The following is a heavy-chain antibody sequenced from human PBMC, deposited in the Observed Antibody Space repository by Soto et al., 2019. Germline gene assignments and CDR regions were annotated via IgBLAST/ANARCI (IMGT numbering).Heavy chain of an antibody. V-gene: IGHV4-34*01. J-gene: IGHJ5*02. Sequence: SETLSLTCAVYGGSFSGYYWSWIRQPPGKGLEWIGEINHSGITKYNPSLKSRVTISVDTSRNQFSLKLSSVTAADTAVYYCARGLYCNSTRCYDNWFDPWGQGTLVTVSS. CDR1: GGSFSGYY. CDR2: INHSGIT. D-gene: IGHD2-2*01. CDR3: ARGLYCNSTRCYDNWFDP.